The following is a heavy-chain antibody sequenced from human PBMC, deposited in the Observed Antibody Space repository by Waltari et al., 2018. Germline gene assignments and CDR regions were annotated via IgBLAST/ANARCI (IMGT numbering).Heavy chain of an antibody. D-gene: IGHD5-18*01. Sequence: QVQLQESGPGLVKPSETLSLTCTVSGGSISSYYWSWIRQPAGKGLEWIGRIYTSGSTNYNPSLKSRVTRSVDTSKNQFSLKLSSVTAADTAVYYCARDYFDTAMAYNWFDPWGQGTLVTVSS. V-gene: IGHV4-4*07. CDR2: IYTSGST. CDR1: GGSISSYY. J-gene: IGHJ5*02. CDR3: ARDYFDTAMAYNWFDP.